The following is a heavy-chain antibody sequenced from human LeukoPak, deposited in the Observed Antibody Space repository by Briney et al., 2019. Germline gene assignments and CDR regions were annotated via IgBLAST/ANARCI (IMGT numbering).Heavy chain of an antibody. CDR3: AKPYELFSSSWYWFDP. Sequence: GGSLRLSCAASGFTFSNAWMSWVRQAPGKGLEWVGRIKSKTDGGTTDYAAPVKGRFTISRDDSKNTLYLQMNSLRIEDTAVYYCAKPYELFSSSWYWFDPWGQGTLVTVSS. D-gene: IGHD6-13*01. CDR2: IKSKTDGGTT. V-gene: IGHV3-15*01. J-gene: IGHJ5*02. CDR1: GFTFSNAW.